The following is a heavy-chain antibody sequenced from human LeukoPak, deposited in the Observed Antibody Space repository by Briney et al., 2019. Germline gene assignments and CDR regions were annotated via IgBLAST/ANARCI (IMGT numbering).Heavy chain of an antibody. D-gene: IGHD1-7*01. J-gene: IGHJ4*02. V-gene: IGHV4-34*01. Sequence: SETLSLTCAVYGGSFSGYYWSWIRQPPGKGLEWIGEINHSGSTNYKPSLKSRVTISVDTSKNQFSLKLSSVTAADTAVYYCARGYNWNYDFDYWGQGTLVTVSS. CDR3: ARGYNWNYDFDY. CDR1: GGSFSGYY. CDR2: INHSGST.